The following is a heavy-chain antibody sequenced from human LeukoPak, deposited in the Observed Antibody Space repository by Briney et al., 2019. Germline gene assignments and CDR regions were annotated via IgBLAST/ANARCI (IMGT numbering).Heavy chain of an antibody. CDR1: GFTLSSYE. J-gene: IGHJ6*03. D-gene: IGHD1-26*01. CDR2: INHSGST. CDR3: ARHKSGSYYYYYYMDV. V-gene: IGHV4-34*01. Sequence: GSLRLSCIAFGFTLSSYEMSWIRQPPGKGLEWIGEINHSGSTNYNPSLKSRVTISVDTSKNQFSLKLSSVTAADTAVYYCARHKSGSYYYYYYMDVWGKGTTVTISS.